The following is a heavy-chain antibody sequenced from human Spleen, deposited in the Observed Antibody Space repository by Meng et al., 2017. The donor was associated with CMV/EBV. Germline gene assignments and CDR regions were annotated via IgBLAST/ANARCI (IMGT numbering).Heavy chain of an antibody. D-gene: IGHD3-16*01. V-gene: IGHV5-51*01. CDR2: IYPGDSDI. CDR3: ARQYFYAWGGGH. CDR1: GYSFNNYW. J-gene: IGHJ4*02. Sequence: GESLKISCKGSGYSFNNYWIAWVRQRPGKGLEWMGIIYPGDSDIRYSPSFQGQVTISADKSISTAYLQWSSLKASDTAMYYCARQYFYAWGGGHWGQGTLVTVSS.